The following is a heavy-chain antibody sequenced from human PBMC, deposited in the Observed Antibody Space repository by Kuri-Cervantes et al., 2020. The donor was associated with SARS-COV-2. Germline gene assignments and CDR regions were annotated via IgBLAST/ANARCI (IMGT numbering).Heavy chain of an antibody. CDR3: AFNYGTGSYFY. CDR1: GGSISSSNW. V-gene: IGHV4-4*02. J-gene: IGHJ4*02. Sequence: GSLRLSCAVSGGSISSSNWWSWVRQPPGKGLEWIGETHRTGTTNYNPPLESRVTISVDRSKNQFSLTLRSVTAADTAVYYCAFNYGTGSYFYWGQGTLVTVSS. D-gene: IGHD3-10*01. CDR2: THRTGTT.